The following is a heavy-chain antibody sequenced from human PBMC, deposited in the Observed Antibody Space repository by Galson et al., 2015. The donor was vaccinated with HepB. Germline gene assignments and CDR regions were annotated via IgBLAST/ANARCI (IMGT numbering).Heavy chain of an antibody. CDR1: GFTFSSYA. CDR3: AKDRVPESRGVTIFGVVIHDDYYGMDV. CDR2: ISGCGGST. Sequence: SLRLSCAASGFTFSSYAMSWVRQAPGKGLEWVSAISGCGGSTYYADSVKGRFTISRDNSKNTLYLQMNSLRAEDTAVYYCAKDRVPESRGVTIFGVVIHDDYYGMDVWGQGTTVTVSS. J-gene: IGHJ6*02. V-gene: IGHV3-23*01. D-gene: IGHD3-3*01.